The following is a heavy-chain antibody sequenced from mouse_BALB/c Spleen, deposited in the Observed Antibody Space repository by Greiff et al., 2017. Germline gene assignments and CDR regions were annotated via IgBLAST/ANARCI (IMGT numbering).Heavy chain of an antibody. Sequence: VQLQQSGAELARPGASVKMSCKASGYTFTSYTMHWVKQRPGQGLEWIGYINPSSGYTNYNQKFKDKATLTADKSSSTAYMQLSSLTSEDSAVYYCTRSGTMISAMDYWGQGTSVTVSS. CDR2: INPSSGYT. D-gene: IGHD2-4*01. V-gene: IGHV1-4*01. CDR3: TRSGTMISAMDY. CDR1: GYTFTSYT. J-gene: IGHJ4*01.